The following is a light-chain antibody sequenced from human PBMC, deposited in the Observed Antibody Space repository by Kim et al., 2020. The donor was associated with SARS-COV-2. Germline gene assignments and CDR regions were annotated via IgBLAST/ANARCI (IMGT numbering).Light chain of an antibody. J-gene: IGKJ4*01. CDR1: QSVSSY. V-gene: IGKV3-11*01. Sequence: EIVLTQSPATLSLSPGERATLSCRASQSVSSYSAWYQQKPGQAPRLLIYDASNRATGIPARFSGSGSGTDFTLTISSLEPEDFAVYYCQQRSNWQGLTFGGGTKVDIK. CDR2: DAS. CDR3: QQRSNWQGLT.